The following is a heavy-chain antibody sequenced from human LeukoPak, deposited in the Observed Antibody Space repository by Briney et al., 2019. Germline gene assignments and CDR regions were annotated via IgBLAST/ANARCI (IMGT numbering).Heavy chain of an antibody. CDR2: IYYSGST. CDR3: ARAPLFGEFFGRAFVL. J-gene: IGHJ3*01. D-gene: IGHD3-10*01. CDR1: GGSISSGSYY. V-gene: IGHV4-39*07. Sequence: SETLSLTCTVSGGSISSGSYYWGWIRQPPGKGLEWIATIYYSGSTYYNPSLKSRVTLSVDTSKNQFSLSLNSVTAADTAVYYCARAPLFGEFFGRAFVLWGQGTMVTVSS.